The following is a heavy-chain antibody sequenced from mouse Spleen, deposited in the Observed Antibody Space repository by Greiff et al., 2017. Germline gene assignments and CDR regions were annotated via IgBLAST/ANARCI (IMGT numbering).Heavy chain of an antibody. CDR3: AGGNYLYYAMDY. D-gene: IGHD2-1*01. CDR1: GFTFSSYA. Sequence: EVQLVESGGGLVKPGGSLKLSCAASGFTFSSYAMSWVRQTPEKRLEWVAAINSNGGSTYYPDTVKDRFTISRDNAKNTLYLQMSSLRSEDTALYYCAGGNYLYYAMDYWGQGTSVTVSS. CDR2: INSNGGST. J-gene: IGHJ4*01. V-gene: IGHV5-6-2*01.